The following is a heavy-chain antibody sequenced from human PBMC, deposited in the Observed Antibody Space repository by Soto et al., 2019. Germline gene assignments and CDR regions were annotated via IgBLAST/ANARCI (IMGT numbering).Heavy chain of an antibody. CDR1: GGSFSGYY. J-gene: IGHJ5*02. Sequence: SETLSLTCAVYGGSFSGYYWSWIRQPPGKGLEWIGEIDHSGTTKYNPSLKSRVIISVDTSKKQFSLKVSSVTVGDTAVYCCARRQKKSSWPRILRTETTWFDPWGQGTLVTVSS. V-gene: IGHV4-34*01. CDR3: ARRQKKSSWPRILRTETTWFDP. D-gene: IGHD2-15*01. CDR2: IDHSGTT.